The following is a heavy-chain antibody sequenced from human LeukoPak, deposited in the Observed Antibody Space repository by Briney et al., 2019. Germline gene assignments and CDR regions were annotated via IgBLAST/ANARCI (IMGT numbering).Heavy chain of an antibody. V-gene: IGHV4-61*02. D-gene: IGHD3-22*01. Sequence: SQTLSLTCTVSGGSISSGSYYWSWIRQPAGKGLEWIGRIYTSGSTNYNPSLKSRVTISVDTSKSQFSLKLSSVTAADTAVYYCARVLSRWLDYYYMDVWGKGTTVTVSS. CDR2: IYTSGST. J-gene: IGHJ6*03. CDR3: ARVLSRWLDYYYMDV. CDR1: GGSISSGSYY.